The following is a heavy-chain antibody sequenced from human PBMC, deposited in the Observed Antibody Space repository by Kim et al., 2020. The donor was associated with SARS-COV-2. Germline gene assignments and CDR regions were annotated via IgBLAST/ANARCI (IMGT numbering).Heavy chain of an antibody. Sequence: SETLSLTCTVSGGSISSYYWSWIRQPPGKGLEWIGYIYYSGSTNYNPSLKSRVTISVDTSKNQFSLKLSSVTAADTAVYYCARREQNTIFGVVIAPGAFVIWGQGTMVTVSS. CDR2: IYYSGST. D-gene: IGHD3-3*01. CDR3: ARREQNTIFGVVIAPGAFVI. V-gene: IGHV4-59*01. J-gene: IGHJ3*02. CDR1: GGSISSYY.